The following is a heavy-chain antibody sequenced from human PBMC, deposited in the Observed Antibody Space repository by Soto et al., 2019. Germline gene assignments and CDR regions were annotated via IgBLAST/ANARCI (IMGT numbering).Heavy chain of an antibody. CDR3: AGGDQVNWFDP. V-gene: IGHV1-3*01. CDR2: INAGNGNT. D-gene: IGHD2-21*02. Sequence: VSVKVSCKASGYTFTSYAMRWVRQAPGQRLEWMGWINAGNGNTKYSQKFQGRVTITRDTSASTAYMELSSLRSEDTAVYYCAGGDQVNWFDPWGQGTLVTVSS. J-gene: IGHJ5*02. CDR1: GYTFTSYA.